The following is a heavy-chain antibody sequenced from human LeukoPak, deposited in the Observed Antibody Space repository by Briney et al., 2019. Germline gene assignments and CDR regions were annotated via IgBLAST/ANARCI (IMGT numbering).Heavy chain of an antibody. CDR2: IYYSGST. CDR1: GGSISSGSYY. V-gene: IGHV4-61*01. J-gene: IGHJ3*02. CDR3: ARHDLSVLHAFDI. Sequence: SETLSLTCTVSGGSISSGSYYWSWIRQPPGKGLEWIGYIYYSGSTNYNPSLKSRVTISVDTSKNQFSLKLSSVTAADTAVYYCARHDLSVLHAFDIWGQGTMVTVSS. D-gene: IGHD2/OR15-2a*01.